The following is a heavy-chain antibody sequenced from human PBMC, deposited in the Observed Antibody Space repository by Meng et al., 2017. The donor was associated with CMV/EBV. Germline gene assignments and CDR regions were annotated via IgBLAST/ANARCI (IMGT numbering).Heavy chain of an antibody. CDR3: ARDEGGYSAETRYDY. V-gene: IGHV1-2*02. J-gene: IGHJ4*02. Sequence: GESLKISCQASGYTFTGYYMHWVRQAPGQGLEWMGWINPNSGDTNYAQQFQGRVTMTRDTSISTAYMELSRLRSDDTAVYYCARDEGGYSAETRYDYWGQGTLVTVSS. CDR1: GYTFTGYY. CDR2: INPNSGDT. D-gene: IGHD5-12*01.